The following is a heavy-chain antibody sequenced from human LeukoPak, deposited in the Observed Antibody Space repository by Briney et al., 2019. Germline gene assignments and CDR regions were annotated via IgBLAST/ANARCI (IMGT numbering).Heavy chain of an antibody. CDR3: AGAFDDGYNWPSFDY. J-gene: IGHJ4*02. CDR1: GFTFSSYW. V-gene: IGHV3-7*04. D-gene: IGHD5-24*01. CDR2: IKQDGSEK. Sequence: GGSLRLSCAASGFTFSSYWMSWVRQAPGKGLEWVANIKQDGSEKYYVDSVKGRFTISRDNAKNSLYLQMNSLRAEDTAVYYCAGAFDDGYNWPSFDYWGQGTLVTVSS.